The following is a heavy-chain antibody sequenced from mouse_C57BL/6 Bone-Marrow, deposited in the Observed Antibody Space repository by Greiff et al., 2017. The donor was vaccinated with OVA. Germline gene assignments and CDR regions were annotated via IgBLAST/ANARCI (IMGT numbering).Heavy chain of an antibody. CDR2: ISSGGSYS. D-gene: IGHD1-1*01. Sequence: DVQLVESGGDLVKPGGSLKLSCAASGFTFSSYGMSWVRQTPDKRLEWVATISSGGSYSYYPDSVKGRFTISRDNAKNTLYLQMSSLKSEDTAMYYCARHRDYGSPRFDYWGQGTTLTVSS. V-gene: IGHV5-6*01. CDR3: ARHRDYGSPRFDY. CDR1: GFTFSSYG. J-gene: IGHJ2*01.